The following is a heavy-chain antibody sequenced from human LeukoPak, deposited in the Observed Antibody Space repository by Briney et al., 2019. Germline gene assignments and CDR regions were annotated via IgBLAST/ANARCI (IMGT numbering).Heavy chain of an antibody. CDR2: IYYSGTT. J-gene: IGHJ4*02. CDR1: GGSISSHY. Sequence: SETLPLTCTVSGGSISSHYWSWIRQPPGKGLEWIGYIYYSGTTNYNPSLKSRVTISVDTSKNQFSLKLSSVTAADTAVYYCARGVYIAAAQYGYWGQGTLVTVSS. V-gene: IGHV4-59*11. D-gene: IGHD6-13*01. CDR3: ARGVYIAAAQYGY.